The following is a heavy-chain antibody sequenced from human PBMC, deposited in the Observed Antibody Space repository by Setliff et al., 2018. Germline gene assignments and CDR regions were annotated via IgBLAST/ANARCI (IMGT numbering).Heavy chain of an antibody. CDR2: IYNSGST. CDR1: GGSISSGGYY. Sequence: SETLSLTCTVSGGSISSGGYYWSWIRQHPGKGLEWIGYIYNSGSTYYNPSLKSRITISGDTSKNKFSLNPSSVTAADTAVYYCAGGSGSGSPDYWGQGTLVTVSS. V-gene: IGHV4-31*03. J-gene: IGHJ4*02. CDR3: AGGSGSGSPDY. D-gene: IGHD3-10*01.